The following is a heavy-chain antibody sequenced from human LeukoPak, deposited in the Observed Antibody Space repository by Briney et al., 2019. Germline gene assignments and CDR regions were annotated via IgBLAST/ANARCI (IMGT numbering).Heavy chain of an antibody. D-gene: IGHD5-18*01. CDR1: GFTFSSYE. CDR2: ISSSGSTI. CDR3: AKSLVVQLWGYFDY. Sequence: GGSLRLSCAASGFTFSSYEMNWVRQASGKGLEWVSYISSSGSTIYYADSVKGRFTISRDNSKNTLYLQMNSLRAEDTAVYYCAKSLVVQLWGYFDYWGQGTLVTVSS. J-gene: IGHJ4*02. V-gene: IGHV3-48*03.